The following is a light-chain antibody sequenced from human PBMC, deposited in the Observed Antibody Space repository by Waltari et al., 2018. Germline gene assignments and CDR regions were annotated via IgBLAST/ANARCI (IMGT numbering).Light chain of an antibody. V-gene: IGKV3-20*01. J-gene: IGKJ2*01. CDR2: AAS. CDR3: QQHGSSPFT. CDR1: QSVSSSS. Sequence: EIVLTQSPGTLSLSPGEIATLSCRASQSVSSSSLAWYQQKPGQAPRLLIYAASRRATGIPDRISGSGSETDFTLTLSSLEPEDFAVYYCQQHGSSPFTFGQGTKVEIK.